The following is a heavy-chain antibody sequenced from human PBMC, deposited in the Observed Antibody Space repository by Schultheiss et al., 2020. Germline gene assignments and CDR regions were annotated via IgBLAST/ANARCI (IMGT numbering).Heavy chain of an antibody. CDR1: GGSISSSSYY. J-gene: IGHJ2*01. CDR2: IYYSGST. CDR3: ARQPYSNWYFDL. V-gene: IGHV4-39*01. Sequence: SETLSLTCTVSGGSISSSSYYWGWIRQPPGKGLEWIGSIYYSGSTYYNPSLKSRVTISVDTSKNQFSLKLSSVTAADTAVYYCARQPYSNWYFDLWGRGTLVNVSS. D-gene: IGHD4-11*01.